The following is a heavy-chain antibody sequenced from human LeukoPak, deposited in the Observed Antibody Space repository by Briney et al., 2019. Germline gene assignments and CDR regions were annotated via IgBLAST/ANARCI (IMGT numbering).Heavy chain of an antibody. J-gene: IGHJ4*02. Sequence: GGSLRLSCAASGFTFSSYDMHWVRQATGKGLEWASGIGTAGDAYYPGSVKGRFTISRENAKNSFYLQMNSLRAGDTAVYYCARAYSSTWYDSPLDYWGQGTLVTVSS. D-gene: IGHD6-13*01. V-gene: IGHV3-13*01. CDR3: ARAYSSTWYDSPLDY. CDR1: GFTFSSYD. CDR2: IGTAGDA.